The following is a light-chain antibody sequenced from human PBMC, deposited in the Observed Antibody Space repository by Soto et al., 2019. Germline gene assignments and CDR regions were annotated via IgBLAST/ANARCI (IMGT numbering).Light chain of an antibody. CDR1: QSVSSY. CDR2: DAS. CDR3: QQRSNWPG. J-gene: IGKJ4*01. V-gene: IGKV3-11*01. Sequence: EIVLTQSPATLSLSPGERATLSCRASQSVSSYLAWYQQKPGQAPRLLIYDASNRATGIPARFSGSGSGTDFTLTISSLAPEDFAVYDCQQRSNWPGFGGGTKVEIK.